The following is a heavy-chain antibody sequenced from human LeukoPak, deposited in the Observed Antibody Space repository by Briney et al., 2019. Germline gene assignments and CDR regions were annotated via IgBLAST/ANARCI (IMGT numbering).Heavy chain of an antibody. J-gene: IGHJ6*02. Sequence: SQTLSLTCAISGDSASSSSAAWNWIRQSPSRGLEWLGRTYYGSKWNNDYAPSVKSRLTINPDTSRDQFSLQLISVIPDDTAVYYCARGWLMTGMHVWRQGTAVTVSS. V-gene: IGHV6-1*01. CDR1: GDSASSSSAA. CDR3: ARGWLMTGMHV. D-gene: IGHD3-22*01. CDR2: TYYGSKWNN.